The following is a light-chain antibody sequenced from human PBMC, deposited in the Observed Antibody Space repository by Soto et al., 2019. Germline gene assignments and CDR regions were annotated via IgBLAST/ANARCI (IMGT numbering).Light chain of an antibody. CDR1: QSVSSDF. CDR3: QQYNSWLWT. Sequence: EIVLTQSPVTLSLSPGERATLSCRASQSVSSDFLAWYQEKPGQAPRLLIYGASNRATGIPDRFSGSGSGTEFTLIISSLQSEDSAVYYCQQYNSWLWTFGQGTKVDIK. CDR2: GAS. J-gene: IGKJ1*01. V-gene: IGKV3-20*01.